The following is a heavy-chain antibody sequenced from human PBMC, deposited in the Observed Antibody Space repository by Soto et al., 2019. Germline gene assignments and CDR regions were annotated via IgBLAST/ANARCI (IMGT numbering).Heavy chain of an antibody. D-gene: IGHD3-10*01. J-gene: IGHJ4*02. CDR2: IGDSGGAR. Sequence: PGWSLRLSCASSVFTFVDYYMSWIRQAPGKGLDWVSYIGDSGGARYYADSAKGRFTISRDNAKNSLYLEMNSLRLEDTAVYYCAREGASGSHLLGGIDYWGQGILVTVSS. CDR3: AREGASGSHLLGGIDY. V-gene: IGHV3-11*01. CDR1: VFTFVDYY.